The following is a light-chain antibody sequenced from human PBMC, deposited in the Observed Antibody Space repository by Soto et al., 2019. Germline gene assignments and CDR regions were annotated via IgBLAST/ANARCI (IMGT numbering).Light chain of an antibody. CDR3: YSSTGSNNWV. J-gene: IGLJ3*02. CDR2: EVS. Sequence: QSVLTQPASVSGSPGQSITISCTGTSSDVGGSKYVSWYQQHPGKAPKLLIYEVSNRPSGVSDRFFGSKSANTASLTISGLQAEDEADYYCYSSTGSNNWVFGGGTQLTVL. CDR1: SSDVGGSKY. V-gene: IGLV2-14*01.